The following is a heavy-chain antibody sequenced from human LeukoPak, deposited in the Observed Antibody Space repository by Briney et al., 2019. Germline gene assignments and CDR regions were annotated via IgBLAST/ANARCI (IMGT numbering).Heavy chain of an antibody. CDR2: IYYSGST. CDR3: TRRDYDHWYFDQ. CDR1: GGSISSANYY. V-gene: IGHV4-61*05. D-gene: IGHD3-16*01. Sequence: SETLSLTCSVSGGSISSANYYWGWIRQPPGKGLEWIGYIYYSGSTDYNPSLKSRVTMSVDTSKNMFSLKLRSVTAADTAVYYCTRRDYDHWYFDQWGQGTLVTVSS. J-gene: IGHJ4*02.